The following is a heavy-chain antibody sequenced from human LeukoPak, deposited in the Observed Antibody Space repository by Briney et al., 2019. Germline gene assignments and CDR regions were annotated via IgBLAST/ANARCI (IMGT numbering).Heavy chain of an antibody. Sequence: GGSLRLSCAASGFSVSSNFMTWVRQAPGKGLDWVSTIYRGGDAHYADSVKGRFTISRDNSKNTVFLQMNSLRAEDTAVYYCARDQYTYGYIDYWGQGTQVAVSS. CDR3: ARDQYTYGYIDY. CDR2: IYRGGDA. CDR1: GFSVSSNF. J-gene: IGHJ4*02. D-gene: IGHD5-18*01. V-gene: IGHV3-53*01.